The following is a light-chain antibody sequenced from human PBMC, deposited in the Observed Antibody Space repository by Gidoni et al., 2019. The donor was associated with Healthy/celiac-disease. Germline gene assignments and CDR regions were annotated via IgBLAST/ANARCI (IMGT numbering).Light chain of an antibody. V-gene: IGKV3-15*01. CDR2: GAS. Sequence: EIVMTQPPATLSVSPGERATLSCRASQSVRSNLAWYQQKPGQAPRLHIYGASTRATGIPARYSGSGSGTELNLTISSLQSEDFAVYYCQQYNNWLTWTFGQGTKVEIK. J-gene: IGKJ1*01. CDR3: QQYNNWLTWT. CDR1: QSVRSN.